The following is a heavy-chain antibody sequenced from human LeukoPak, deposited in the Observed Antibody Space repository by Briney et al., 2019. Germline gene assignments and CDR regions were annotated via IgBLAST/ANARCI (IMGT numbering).Heavy chain of an antibody. CDR3: ARRGGASSSWYDWFDP. J-gene: IGHJ5*02. D-gene: IGHD6-13*01. V-gene: IGHV4-39*01. CDR1: GGSISSSSYY. Sequence: SETLSLTCTVSGGSISSSSYYWGWIRQPPGKGLEWMGSIYYSGSTYYNPSLKSRVTISVDTSKNQFSLKLSSVTAADTAVYYCARRGGASSSWYDWFDPWGQGTLVTVSS. CDR2: IYYSGST.